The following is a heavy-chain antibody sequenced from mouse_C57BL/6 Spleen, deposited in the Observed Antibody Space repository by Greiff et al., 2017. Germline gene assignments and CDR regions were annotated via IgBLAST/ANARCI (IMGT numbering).Heavy chain of an antibody. D-gene: IGHD2-10*02. CDR2: IYPGSGNT. J-gene: IGHJ2*01. CDR3: ARWAYGNYDY. CDR1: GYSFTSYY. V-gene: IGHV1-66*01. Sequence: QVQLQQSGPELVKPGASVKISCKASGYSFTSYYIHWVKQRPGQGLEWIGWIYPGSGNTKYNEKFKGKATLTADTSSSTAYMQLSSLTSEDSAVYYCARWAYGNYDYWGQGTTRTVSS.